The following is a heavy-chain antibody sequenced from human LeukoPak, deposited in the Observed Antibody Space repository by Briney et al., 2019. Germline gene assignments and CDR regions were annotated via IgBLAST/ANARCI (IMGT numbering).Heavy chain of an antibody. CDR2: ISSSGSTI. CDR1: GFTFSDYY. D-gene: IGHD2-15*01. V-gene: IGHV3-11*01. Sequence: GGSLRLSCAASGFTFSDYYMSWIRQAPGKGLEWVSYISSSGSTIYYADSVKGRFTISRDNAKNSLYLQMNSLRAEDTAVYYCARDIRGIVVVVHYYYYGMDVWGHGTTVTVSS. CDR3: ARDIRGIVVVVHYYYYGMDV. J-gene: IGHJ6*02.